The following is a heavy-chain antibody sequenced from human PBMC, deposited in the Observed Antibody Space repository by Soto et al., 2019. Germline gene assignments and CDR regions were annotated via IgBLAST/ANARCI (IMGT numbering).Heavy chain of an antibody. CDR1: GGSFSGYY. Sequence: SETLSLTCAVYGGSFSGYYWSWIRQPPGKGLEWIGEINHSGSTNYNPSLKSRVTISVDTSKNQFSLKLSSVTAADTAVYYCARGRVLESGWLNWFDPWGQGNLVTVSS. D-gene: IGHD6-19*01. J-gene: IGHJ5*02. CDR2: INHSGST. V-gene: IGHV4-34*01. CDR3: ARGRVLESGWLNWFDP.